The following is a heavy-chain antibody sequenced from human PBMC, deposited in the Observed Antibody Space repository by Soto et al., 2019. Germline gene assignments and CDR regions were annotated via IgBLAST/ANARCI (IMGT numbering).Heavy chain of an antibody. Sequence: PSETLSLTWIVSGASISSRSSYWVWIRQPPGKGLEWVGTFYSGSTYNNPSLKSRVTISVDTSKNQFSLKLSSVAAEDTAIYYCATTRGIAVGGSFDHWGQGTLVTVSS. V-gene: IGHV4-39*01. J-gene: IGHJ5*02. CDR2: FYSGST. CDR3: ATTRGIAVGGSFDH. CDR1: GASISSRSSY. D-gene: IGHD6-13*01.